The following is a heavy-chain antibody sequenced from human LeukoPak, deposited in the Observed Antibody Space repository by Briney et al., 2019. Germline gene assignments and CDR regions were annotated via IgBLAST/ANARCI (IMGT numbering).Heavy chain of an antibody. J-gene: IGHJ4*02. V-gene: IGHV1-69*05. CDR2: IIPIFGTA. CDR1: GGTFSSYA. CDR3: VRLGPPMGGYVEGPNDY. Sequence: SVKVSCKASGGTFSSYAISWVRQAPGQGLEWMGGIIPIFGTANYAQKFQGRVTITTDESRSTAYMELSSLRSEDTAVYYCVRLGPPMGGYVEGPNDYWGQGTLVTVSS. D-gene: IGHD5-12*01.